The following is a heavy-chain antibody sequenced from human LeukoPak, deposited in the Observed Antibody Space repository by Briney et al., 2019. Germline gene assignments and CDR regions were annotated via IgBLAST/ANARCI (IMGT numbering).Heavy chain of an antibody. V-gene: IGHV5-51*01. CDR3: ARRFCSGGDCYYLFDY. CDR1: GYRFTSYW. D-gene: IGHD2-15*01. J-gene: IGHJ4*02. Sequence: GESLKISCKGSGYRFTSYWIGWVRQLPGKGLEWMGIIYPGDSDTRYSPSFQGQVTFSADKSIRTAYLQWSSLKASDTAMYYCARRFCSGGDCYYLFDYWGQGTLVTVSS. CDR2: IYPGDSDT.